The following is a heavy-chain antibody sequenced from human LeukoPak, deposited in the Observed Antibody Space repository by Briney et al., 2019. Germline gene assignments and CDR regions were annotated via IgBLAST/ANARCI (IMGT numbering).Heavy chain of an antibody. J-gene: IGHJ4*02. CDR3: ARDPEYGDYNY. CDR1: GFTFSTST. D-gene: IGHD4-17*01. Sequence: PGGSLRLSCAASGFTFSTSTMHWVRQAPGKGLEWVTVIPNDESNKYYADSVKGRFTISRDNSKNMLYLQMNSLKAEDTAVYYCARDPEYGDYNYWGQGTLVTVSS. CDR2: IPNDESNK. V-gene: IGHV3-30*03.